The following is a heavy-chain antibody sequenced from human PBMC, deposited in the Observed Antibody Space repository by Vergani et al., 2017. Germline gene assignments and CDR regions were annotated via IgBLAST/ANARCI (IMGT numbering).Heavy chain of an antibody. CDR3: ARSIVSRKPPDYFDN. CDR1: GGPLSGYY. D-gene: IGHD1-14*01. V-gene: IGHV4-59*01. J-gene: IGHJ4*02. CDR2: VEDSGYF. Sequence: QVQLQESGPGLVRPSETLSLTCTVSGGPLSGYYWNWIRQTPGEGLEWIGYVEDSGYFNYNPSLKTRVSMSSYTSNNQFPLMLSSVTVADTAVYYCARSIVSRKPPDYFDNWGQGTLVTVSS.